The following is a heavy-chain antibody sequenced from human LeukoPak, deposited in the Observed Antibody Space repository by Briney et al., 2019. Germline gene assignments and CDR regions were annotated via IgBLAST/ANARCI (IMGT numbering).Heavy chain of an antibody. CDR2: ISSSSSYI. D-gene: IGHD4-11*01. V-gene: IGHV3-21*01. CDR1: GFTFSSYS. Sequence: GGSLRLSCAASGFTFSSYSMNWVRQAPGKGLEWVSFISSSSSYIYYADSVKGRFTISRDNAKNSLYLQTNSLRAEDTAVYYCARSKAAVTTPPFDYWGQGTLVTVSS. J-gene: IGHJ4*02. CDR3: ARSKAAVTTPPFDY.